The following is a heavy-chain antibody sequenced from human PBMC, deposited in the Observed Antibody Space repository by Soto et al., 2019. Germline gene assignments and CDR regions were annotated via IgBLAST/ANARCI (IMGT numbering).Heavy chain of an antibody. J-gene: IGHJ4*02. D-gene: IGHD6-6*01. V-gene: IGHV4-34*01. CDR3: ARTLPLEYSSS. Sequence: SETLSLTCAVYGGSFSGDYWSWNRQPPGKGLEWIGEINHSGSTNYNPSLKSRVTISVDTSKNQFSLKLSSVTAADTAVYYCARTLPLEYSSSWGQGTLVTVSS. CDR2: INHSGST. CDR1: GGSFSGDY.